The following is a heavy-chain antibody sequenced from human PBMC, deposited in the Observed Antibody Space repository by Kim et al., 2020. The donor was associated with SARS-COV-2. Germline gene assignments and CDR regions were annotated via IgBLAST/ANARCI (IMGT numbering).Heavy chain of an antibody. CDR3: ATGPTGGATDY. CDR1: GFIFTNYW. V-gene: IGHV3-7*01. CDR2: TNQGGSGK. Sequence: GGSLRLSCTASGFIFTNYWMNWVRQAPGKGLEWVAKTNQGGSGKYYVDSMKGRFIISRDNAKSSLYLQMNSLRAEDTAVYYCATGPTGGATDYWGQGTLVSVSS. J-gene: IGHJ4*02. D-gene: IGHD4-17*01.